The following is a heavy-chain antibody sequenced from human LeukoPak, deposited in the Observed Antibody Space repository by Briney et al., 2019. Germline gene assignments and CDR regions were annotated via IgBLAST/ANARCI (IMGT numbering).Heavy chain of an antibody. CDR3: AKGSAVRGVQNYYYSYMDA. J-gene: IGHJ6*03. CDR1: ELTFSSYA. Sequence: GGSLRLSCAASELTFSSYAMSWVRQAPGKGLEWVSSITSGSGYRFYADSVKGRFTISRDNAKNSLYLQMNSLRAEDTAMYYCAKGSAVRGVQNYYYSYMDAWGKGTTVTISS. CDR2: ITSGSGYR. D-gene: IGHD3-10*01. V-gene: IGHV3-21*04.